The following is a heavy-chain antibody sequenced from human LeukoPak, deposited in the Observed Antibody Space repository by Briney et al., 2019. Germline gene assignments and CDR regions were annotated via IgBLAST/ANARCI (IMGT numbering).Heavy chain of an antibody. CDR2: LSYDGSNK. D-gene: IGHD3-22*01. V-gene: IGHV3-30-3*01. CDR1: GFTFSICA. Sequence: GGSLRLSCAASGFTFSICAMHWVRQAPGKGLEWVATLSYDGSNKYYADSVKGRFTISRDNSKNTLYLQMNSLRAEDTAMYYCVRGVELYDSIGYFDYWGQGTLVPVSS. CDR3: VRGVELYDSIGYFDY. J-gene: IGHJ4*02.